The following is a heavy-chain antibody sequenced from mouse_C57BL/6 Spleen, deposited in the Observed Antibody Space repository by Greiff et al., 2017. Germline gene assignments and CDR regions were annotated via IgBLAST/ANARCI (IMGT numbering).Heavy chain of an antibody. D-gene: IGHD2-5*01. CDR2: ISNGGGST. Sequence: EVHLLESGGGLVQPGGSLKLSCAASGFTFSDYYMYWVRQTPEKRLEWVAYISNGGGSTYYPDTVKGRFTISRDNAKNTLYLQMSRLKSEDTAMYYCARHNYYSNYGYFDVWGTGTTVTVSS. CDR3: ARHNYYSNYGYFDV. CDR1: GFTFSDYY. V-gene: IGHV5-12*01. J-gene: IGHJ1*03.